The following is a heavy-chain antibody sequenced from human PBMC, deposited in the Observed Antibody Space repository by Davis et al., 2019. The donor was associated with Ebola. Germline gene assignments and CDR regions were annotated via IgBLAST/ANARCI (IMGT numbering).Heavy chain of an antibody. CDR1: GFTFSSYS. D-gene: IGHD6-6*01. J-gene: IGHJ6*02. CDR3: ARSSIAARPGYYYGKDV. V-gene: IGHV3-21*01. CDR2: ISSSSSYI. Sequence: GGSLRLSCAASGFTFSSYSMNCVRQAPGKGLEWVSSISSSSSYIYYADSVKCRFTISRDNATNSLYLQMNSLRAEDTAVYYCARSSIAARPGYYYGKDVWGQGTTVTVSS.